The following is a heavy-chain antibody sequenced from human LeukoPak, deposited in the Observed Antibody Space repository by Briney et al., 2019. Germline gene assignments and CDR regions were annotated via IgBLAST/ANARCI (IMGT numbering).Heavy chain of an antibody. CDR1: GYIFTTYG. V-gene: IGHV1-18*01. J-gene: IGHJ4*01. CDR2: IRTYNGKT. D-gene: IGHD5-18*01. CDR3: ARDRMDTGTYLDY. Sequence: ASVKVSCKSSGYIFTTYGINWVRQPPAQGLEWMGWIRTYNGKTNHAQRLQRKVTMTTHTSTRTANMELGSLRPDDTVMYYCARDRMDTGTYLDYW.